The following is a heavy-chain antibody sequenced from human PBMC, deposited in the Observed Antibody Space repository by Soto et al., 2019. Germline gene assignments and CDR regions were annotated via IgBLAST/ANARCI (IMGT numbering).Heavy chain of an antibody. CDR2: IYHSGST. D-gene: IGHD3-22*01. V-gene: IGHV4-30-2*01. Sequence: SETLSLTCAVSGGSISSSSYYWGWIRQPPGKGLEWIGYIYHSGSTYYNPSLKSRVTISVDRSKNQFSLKLSSVTAADTAVYYCARAPARYYYDSSGYYYGDYFDYWGQGTLVTVSS. CDR3: ARAPARYYYDSSGYYYGDYFDY. CDR1: GGSISSSSYY. J-gene: IGHJ4*02.